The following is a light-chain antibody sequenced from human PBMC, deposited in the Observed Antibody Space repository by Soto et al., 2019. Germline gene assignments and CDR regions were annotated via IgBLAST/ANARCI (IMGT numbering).Light chain of an antibody. CDR1: QSVSST. V-gene: IGKV3-15*01. Sequence: EIVLTQSPGTLSMSPGERATLSCRASQSVSSTLAWYQQKPGQAPRLLIYGASTRATGIPARFSGSGSGTEFTLTISSLQSEDFAVYYCQQYNKWPLTFGGGTKVDIK. CDR2: GAS. J-gene: IGKJ4*01. CDR3: QQYNKWPLT.